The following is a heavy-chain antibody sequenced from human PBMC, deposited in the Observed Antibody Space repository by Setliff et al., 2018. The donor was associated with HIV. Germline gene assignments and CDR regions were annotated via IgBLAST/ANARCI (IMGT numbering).Heavy chain of an antibody. CDR2: TYYRSKWNT. V-gene: IGHV6-1*01. Sequence: SETLSLTCAISGDSVSSNSAAWNWIRQSPSRGLEWLGRTYYRSKWNTDYAVSVESRITINPDTSKNQFSLQLNSVTPEDTAVYYCAKSPGFSGYGGSGWGQGTLVTVSS. CDR3: AKSPGFSGYGGSG. D-gene: IGHD5-12*01. J-gene: IGHJ4*02. CDR1: GDSVSSNSAA.